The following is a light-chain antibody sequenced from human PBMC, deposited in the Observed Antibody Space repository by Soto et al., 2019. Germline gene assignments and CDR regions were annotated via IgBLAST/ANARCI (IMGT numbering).Light chain of an antibody. Sequence: QAVLTQSPSASGTPGQRVTVSCSGRSSNIGTNYVYWYQQLPGTAPKVLIYSTDKRPSGVPDRFSGSKSGTSASLAISGLRSEDEADYYCAAWDDSLSGPVFGGGTKLTVL. CDR1: SSNIGTNY. CDR2: STD. CDR3: AAWDDSLSGPV. J-gene: IGLJ2*01. V-gene: IGLV1-47*01.